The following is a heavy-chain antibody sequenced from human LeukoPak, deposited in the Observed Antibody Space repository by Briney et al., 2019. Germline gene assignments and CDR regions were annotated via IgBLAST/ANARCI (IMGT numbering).Heavy chain of an antibody. CDR1: GISISDGRYY. Sequence: SETLSLTCNVSGISISDGRYYWAWIRQRPGRGLEWIGCKYYSGSAKYNPSLKSRLTISIDTPENQFSLHLSSVTAADTAMYYCATPYCSSLSCLDVFNIWGQGRMVTVSS. CDR3: ATPYCSSLSCLDVFNI. CDR2: KYYSGSA. J-gene: IGHJ3*02. V-gene: IGHV4-31*03. D-gene: IGHD2-2*01.